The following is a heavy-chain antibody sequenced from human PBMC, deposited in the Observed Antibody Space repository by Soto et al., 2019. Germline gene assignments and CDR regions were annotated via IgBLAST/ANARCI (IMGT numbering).Heavy chain of an antibody. D-gene: IGHD1-1*01. Sequence: GGSLRLSCAASGLTFSSYAMHWARQAPGKGLEWVAVISYDGSNKYYADSVKGRFTISRDNSKNTLYLQMNSLRAEDTAVYYCAREIRGTNDRYYYYGMDVWGQGTTVTVSS. CDR3: AREIRGTNDRYYYYGMDV. V-gene: IGHV3-30-3*01. CDR1: GLTFSSYA. CDR2: ISYDGSNK. J-gene: IGHJ6*02.